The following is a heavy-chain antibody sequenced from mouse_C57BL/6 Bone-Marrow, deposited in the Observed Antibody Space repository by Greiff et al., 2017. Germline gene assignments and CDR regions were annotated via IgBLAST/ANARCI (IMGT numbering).Heavy chain of an antibody. J-gene: IGHJ3*01. CDR2: IDPENGVT. CDR1: GFNIQDAY. CDR3: ASDNYGPWFAY. V-gene: IGHV14-4*01. Sequence: VQLKESGAELVRPGASVKLSCPASGFNIQDAYMHWVKQRPEQGLEWIGWIDPENGVTEYASKFQGKATLPAATTSDPAYLQRSSLTSEDTAVCYSASDNYGPWFAYWGQGTLVTVSA. D-gene: IGHD1-1*01.